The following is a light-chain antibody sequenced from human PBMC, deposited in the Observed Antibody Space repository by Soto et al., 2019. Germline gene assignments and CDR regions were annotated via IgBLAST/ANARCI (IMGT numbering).Light chain of an antibody. CDR3: CSYAGSNILM. CDR1: SSDVGGYNY. Sequence: QSVLTQPRSVSGSPGQSVTISCTGTSSDVGGYNYVSWYQQHPGKVPKLMIFDVNKPPSGVPDRFSGSKSGNPASLTISGLQAEDEADYHCCSYAGSNILMFGGGTKVTVL. V-gene: IGLV2-11*01. CDR2: DVN. J-gene: IGLJ3*02.